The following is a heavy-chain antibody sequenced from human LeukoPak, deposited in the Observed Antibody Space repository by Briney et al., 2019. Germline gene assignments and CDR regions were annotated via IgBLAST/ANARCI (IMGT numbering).Heavy chain of an antibody. CDR1: GYTFINYA. CDR2: INAGNGDT. J-gene: IGHJ4*02. CDR3: ARGPRAAADDY. Sequence: ASVKVSCKASGYTFINYAINWGRQAPGQRPEWMGWINAGNGDTKYSQKFQGRVTITRDTSASTAYMELSSLTSEDTAVYYCARGPRAAADDYWGQGTLVTVTS. V-gene: IGHV1-3*01. D-gene: IGHD6-13*01.